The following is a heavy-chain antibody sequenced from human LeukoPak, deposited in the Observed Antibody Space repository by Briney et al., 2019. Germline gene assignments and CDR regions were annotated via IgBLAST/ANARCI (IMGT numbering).Heavy chain of an antibody. V-gene: IGHV1-18*01. CDR1: GYTFTIYG. CDR2: ISAYNGNT. D-gene: IGHD6-19*01. CDR3: ARDQQWLDPARHGFDY. Sequence: GASVKVSCKASGYTFTIYGISWVRQAPGQGLEWMGWISAYNGNTNYAQKLQGRVTMTTDTSTSTAYMELRSLRPDDTAVYYCARDQQWLDPARHGFDYWGQGTLVTVSS. J-gene: IGHJ4*02.